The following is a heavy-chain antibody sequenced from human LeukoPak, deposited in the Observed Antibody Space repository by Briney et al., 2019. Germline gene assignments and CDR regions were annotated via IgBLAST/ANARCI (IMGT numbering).Heavy chain of an antibody. J-gene: IGHJ4*02. CDR3: ATYDSSGYYYFDY. D-gene: IGHD3-22*01. V-gene: IGHV3-23*01. CDR1: GISLSNYA. CDR2: ISERGGST. Sequence: GGSLRLSCVVSGISLSNYAMTWVRQAPGKGLEWVSYISERGGSTTYADSVKGRFTISRDNAKNTLYLQMNSLRAEDTAVYYCATYDSSGYYYFDYWGQGTQVTVSS.